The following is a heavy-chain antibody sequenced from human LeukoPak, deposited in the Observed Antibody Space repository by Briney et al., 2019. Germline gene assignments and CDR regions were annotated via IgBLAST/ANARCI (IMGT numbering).Heavy chain of an antibody. Sequence: GGSLGLSCAASGFTFSSYAMSWVRQAPGKGLEWVSAISSSGGSTYYADSVKGRFTISRDNSKNTLYLQMSSLRAEDTAVYYCAKSKAETDFDWFDPWGQGTLVTVSS. CDR2: ISSSGGST. D-gene: IGHD6-6*01. V-gene: IGHV3-23*01. CDR3: AKSKAETDFDWFDP. CDR1: GFTFSSYA. J-gene: IGHJ5*02.